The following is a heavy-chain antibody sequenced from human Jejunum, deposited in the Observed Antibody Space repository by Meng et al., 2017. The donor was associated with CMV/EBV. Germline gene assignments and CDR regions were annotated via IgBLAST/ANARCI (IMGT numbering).Heavy chain of an antibody. J-gene: IGHJ4*02. Sequence: SGFSFSLSACRWVRQAPGKGPEWVAVISFDGRRKYYGDSVKGRFTVSRDNSKNTLSLQMDSLRAEDTAVYYCARGGGTESPHNLKLDLWGQGTLVTVSS. CDR1: GFSFSLSA. D-gene: IGHD3-16*01. V-gene: IGHV3-30*04. CDR3: ARGGGTESPHNLKLDL. CDR2: ISFDGRRK.